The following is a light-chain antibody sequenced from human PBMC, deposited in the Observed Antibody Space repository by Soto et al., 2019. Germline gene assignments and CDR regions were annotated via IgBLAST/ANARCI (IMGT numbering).Light chain of an antibody. J-gene: IGKJ4*01. Sequence: EIVMTQSPATLSVSPGERATLSCRASQTLYNNLAWYQQKLGQAPRLLIYGASARATDIPARFSGSGSGTEFTLTISGLKSEYFAIYYCQQYSDWPLTVGGGTKVEIK. CDR1: QTLYNN. CDR2: GAS. V-gene: IGKV3-15*01. CDR3: QQYSDWPLT.